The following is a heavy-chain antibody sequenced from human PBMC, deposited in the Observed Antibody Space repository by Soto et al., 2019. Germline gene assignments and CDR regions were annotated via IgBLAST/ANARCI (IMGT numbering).Heavy chain of an antibody. V-gene: IGHV3-21*01. D-gene: IGHD6-13*01. Sequence: EVQLVESGGGLVRPGGSLRLSCAASGFAFSRSNMNWVRQAPGKGLEWVSSITYDSDYIYYADSLKGRFTISRDNAQNSVYMQMKSLRADDTAVYYCARDASGWYRPGGAAFDIWGQGTMVTVSS. CDR3: ARDASGWYRPGGAAFDI. CDR1: GFAFSRSN. CDR2: ITYDSDYI. J-gene: IGHJ3*02.